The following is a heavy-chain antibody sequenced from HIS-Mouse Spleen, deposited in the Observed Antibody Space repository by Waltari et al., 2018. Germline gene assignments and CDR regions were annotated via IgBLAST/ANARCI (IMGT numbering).Heavy chain of an antibody. D-gene: IGHD6-13*01. J-gene: IGHJ2*01. V-gene: IGHV4-39*07. CDR2: MYYMGST. Sequence: QLQLQESGPGLVKPSETLSLTCTVSGGSISSSRYYWGWNRQPPGKGLGGMGGMYYMGSTYYYPSLKSRVTISVDTAKNQFSLKLSSGTAADTAVYYCAREIPYSSSWYDWYFDLWGRGTLVTVSS. CDR1: GGSISSSRYY. CDR3: AREIPYSSSWYDWYFDL.